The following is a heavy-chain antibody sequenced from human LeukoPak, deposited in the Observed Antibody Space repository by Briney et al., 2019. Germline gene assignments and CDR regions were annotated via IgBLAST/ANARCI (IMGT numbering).Heavy chain of an antibody. D-gene: IGHD3-22*01. Sequence: PSETLSLTCIVSGGSISSYYWSWIRQPPGEGLEWIGYIYYSGSTNYNPSLKSRVTISVDTSKNQFSLKLSSVTAADTAVYYCASTHYDSSGFDYWGQGTLVTVSS. CDR1: GGSISSYY. CDR3: ASTHYDSSGFDY. J-gene: IGHJ4*02. CDR2: IYYSGST. V-gene: IGHV4-59*01.